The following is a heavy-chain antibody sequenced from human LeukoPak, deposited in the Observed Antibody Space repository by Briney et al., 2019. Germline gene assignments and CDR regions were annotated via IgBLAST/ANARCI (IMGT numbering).Heavy chain of an antibody. CDR3: ARDVGEYCSSTNCYASHY. D-gene: IGHD2-2*01. CDR1: GYTCTGYY. Sequence: ASVKVSCKASGYTCTGYYIHWVRLAPGQGLEWMGWINPHSGGTNYAQKFQGGVTMTRDTSITTAYMELSSLRSDDTAVYYCARDVGEYCSSTNCYASHYWGQGTLVTVSS. J-gene: IGHJ4*02. CDR2: INPHSGGT. V-gene: IGHV1-2*02.